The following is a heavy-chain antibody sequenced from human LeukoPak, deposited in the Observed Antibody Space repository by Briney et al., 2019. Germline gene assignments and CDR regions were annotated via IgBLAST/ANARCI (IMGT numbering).Heavy chain of an antibody. V-gene: IGHV3-13*01. CDR1: GFTFSSYD. CDR2: IGTAGDT. J-gene: IGHJ5*02. CDR3: ARVGALGYCSGGSCYLGDWFDP. Sequence: PGGSLRLSCAASGFTFSSYDMHWVRQATGKGLEWVSAIGTAGDTYYPGSVKGRFTISRENAKNSLYLQMNSLRSEDTAVYYCARVGALGYCSGGSCYLGDWFDPWGQGTLVTVSS. D-gene: IGHD2-15*01.